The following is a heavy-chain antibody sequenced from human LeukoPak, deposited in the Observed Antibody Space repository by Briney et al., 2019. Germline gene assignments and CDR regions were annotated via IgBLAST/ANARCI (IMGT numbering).Heavy chain of an antibody. D-gene: IGHD3-10*01. CDR3: AREVSRTRGQTSKNAFDI. J-gene: IGHJ3*02. V-gene: IGHV4-39*07. Sequence: KPSETLSLTCTVSGGFISSSSYYWGWIRQPPGKGLEWIGSIYYSGSTYYNPSLKSRVTISVDTSKNQFSLKLSSVTAADTAVYYCAREVSRTRGQTSKNAFDIWGQGTMVTVSS. CDR1: GGFISSSSYY. CDR2: IYYSGST.